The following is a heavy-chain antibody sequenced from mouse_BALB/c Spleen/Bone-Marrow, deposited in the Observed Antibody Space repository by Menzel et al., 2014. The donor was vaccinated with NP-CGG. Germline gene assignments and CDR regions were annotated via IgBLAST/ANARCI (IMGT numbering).Heavy chain of an antibody. CDR2: INPDSSTI. Sequence: EVKLQESGGGLVQPGGSLKLSCAASGFDFSRYWMSWVRQAPGKGLEWIGEINPDSSTINYTPSLEDKFIISRDNAKNTLYLQMRKVRSEDTALYYCARQGYYGYSDYWGQGTTLTVSS. CDR3: ARQGYYGYSDY. CDR1: GFDFSRYW. J-gene: IGHJ2*01. D-gene: IGHD1-2*01. V-gene: IGHV4-1*02.